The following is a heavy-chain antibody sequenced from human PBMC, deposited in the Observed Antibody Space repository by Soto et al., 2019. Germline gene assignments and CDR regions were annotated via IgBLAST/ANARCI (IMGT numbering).Heavy chain of an antibody. CDR3: ANDLSGPSFLWFGECPDY. Sequence: QVQLVESGGGVVQPGRSLRLSCAASGFTFSSYGMHWVRQAPGKGLEWVAVISYDGSNKYYADSVKGRFTISRDNSKNTLCLQMNSLRSEDTAVSYLANDLSGPSFLWFGECPDYWGQGTLVTVSS. D-gene: IGHD3-10*01. V-gene: IGHV3-30*18. CDR1: GFTFSSYG. J-gene: IGHJ4*02. CDR2: ISYDGSNK.